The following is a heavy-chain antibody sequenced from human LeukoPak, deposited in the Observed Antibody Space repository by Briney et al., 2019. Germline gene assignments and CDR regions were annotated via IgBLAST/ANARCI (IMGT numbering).Heavy chain of an antibody. Sequence: GGSLRLSCAASGFTFSSYGMHWVRQAPGKGLEWVAFIRYDGSNKYYADSVKGRFTISRDISKNTLYLQMNSLRAEDTAVYYCARVLSGRGSLYDYYYYMDVWGKGTTVTISS. V-gene: IGHV3-30*02. D-gene: IGHD3-10*01. CDR1: GFTFSSYG. J-gene: IGHJ6*03. CDR2: IRYDGSNK. CDR3: ARVLSGRGSLYDYYYYMDV.